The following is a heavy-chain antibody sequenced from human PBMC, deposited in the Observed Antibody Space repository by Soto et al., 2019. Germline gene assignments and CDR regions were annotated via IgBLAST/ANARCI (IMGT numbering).Heavy chain of an antibody. Sequence: QVQLVQSGAEVKKPGASVKVSCKASGYTFTSYDINWVRQATGQGLEWMGWMNPNSGNTGYAQKFPGRVTMTRNTSISTAYMELSSLRSEDTAVYYCARAPKYYDFWSGYYADYYYYYMDVWGKGTTVTVSS. CDR2: MNPNSGNT. CDR3: ARAPKYYDFWSGYYADYYYYYMDV. J-gene: IGHJ6*03. V-gene: IGHV1-8*01. D-gene: IGHD3-3*01. CDR1: GYTFTSYD.